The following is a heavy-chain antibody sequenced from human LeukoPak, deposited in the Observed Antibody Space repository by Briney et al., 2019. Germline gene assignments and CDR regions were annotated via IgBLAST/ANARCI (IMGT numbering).Heavy chain of an antibody. CDR3: ARGSWAAAAGNNDYYYMDV. Sequence: ASVKVSCKASGYTFTSYDINWVRQATGQGLEWMGWMNPNSGNTGYAQKFQGRVTITADKSTSTAYMELSSLRSEDTAVYCCARGSWAAAAGNNDYYYMDVWGKGTTVTVSS. J-gene: IGHJ6*03. D-gene: IGHD6-13*01. CDR1: GYTFTSYD. V-gene: IGHV1-8*01. CDR2: MNPNSGNT.